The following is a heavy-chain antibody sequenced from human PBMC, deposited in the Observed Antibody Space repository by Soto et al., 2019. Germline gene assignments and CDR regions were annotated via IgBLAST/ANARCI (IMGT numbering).Heavy chain of an antibody. CDR3: VASLAASGLDWLDP. D-gene: IGHD6-13*01. CDR1: GGSISEKY. J-gene: IGHJ5*02. Sequence: PSETLSLTCIVSGGSISEKYWNWVRQPPGKGLEWIGLIFANGHTDYNPSLKSRVTMSVDASKNQFSLRLTSMTAADTAVYYCVASLAASGLDWLDPWGRRTLVTVSS. V-gene: IGHV4-4*07. CDR2: IFANGHT.